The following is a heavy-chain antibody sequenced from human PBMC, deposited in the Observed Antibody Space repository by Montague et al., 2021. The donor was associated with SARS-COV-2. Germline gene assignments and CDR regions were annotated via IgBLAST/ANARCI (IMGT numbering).Heavy chain of an antibody. D-gene: IGHD6-19*01. V-gene: IGHV6-1*01. CDR2: TYYRKKWYS. Sequence: CAISGDSVARNRVSWSGNRQEPSRVLEWLGRTYYRKKWYSDYAPSVRGRLTVNPDASKNEFSLELNYVTPEDTAVYYCVRYSGWFYFDFWGQGTLVTVSS. J-gene: IGHJ4*02. CDR1: GDSVARNRVS. CDR3: VRYSGWFYFDF.